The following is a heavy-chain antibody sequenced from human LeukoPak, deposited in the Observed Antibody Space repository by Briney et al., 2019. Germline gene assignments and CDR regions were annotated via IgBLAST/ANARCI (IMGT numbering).Heavy chain of an antibody. CDR2: IYPGDSDT. CDR3: ARGLRGYSYGYHVGYFDY. J-gene: IGHJ4*02. CDR1: GYSFTSYW. D-gene: IGHD5-18*01. V-gene: IGHV5-51*01. Sequence: GESLKISCKGSGYSFTSYWIGWVRQMPGKGLEWMGIIYPGDSDTRYSPSFQGQVTISADKSISTAYLQWSSLKASDTATYYCARGLRGYSYGYHVGYFDYWGQGTLVTVSS.